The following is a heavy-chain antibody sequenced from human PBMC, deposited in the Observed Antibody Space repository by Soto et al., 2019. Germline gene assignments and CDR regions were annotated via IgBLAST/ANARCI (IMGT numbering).Heavy chain of an antibody. CDR1: GYTFTSYG. D-gene: IGHD3-16*01. J-gene: IGHJ6*02. Sequence: ASVKVSCKASGYTFTSYGISWVRQAPGQGLEWMGWISAYNGNTNYAQKLQGRVTMTTDTSTSTAYMELRSLRSDDTAVYYCASNKGGRRNYHYCGMDVWGQGTTVTVSS. CDR3: ASNKGGRRNYHYCGMDV. V-gene: IGHV1-18*01. CDR2: ISAYNGNT.